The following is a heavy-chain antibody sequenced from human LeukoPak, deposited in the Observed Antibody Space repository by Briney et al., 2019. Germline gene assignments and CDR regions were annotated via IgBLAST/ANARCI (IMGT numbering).Heavy chain of an antibody. CDR3: ARRYSSGLFDAFDV. CDR2: IYPSDSDT. D-gene: IGHD6-19*01. V-gene: IGHV5-51*01. J-gene: IGHJ3*01. Sequence: GESLKISCKASGYDFPTYWIGWVRQMPGKGLGWMGIIYPSDSDTRYSPSFQGQVTISADKSASTAYLQWSSLKASDAAMYYCARRYSSGLFDAFDVWGQGTMVTVSS. CDR1: GYDFPTYW.